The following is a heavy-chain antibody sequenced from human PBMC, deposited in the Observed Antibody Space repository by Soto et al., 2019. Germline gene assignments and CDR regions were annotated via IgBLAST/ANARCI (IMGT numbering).Heavy chain of an antibody. V-gene: IGHV4-59*01. CDR3: ARTYDDSGPNSGGYGFDI. J-gene: IGHJ3*02. Sequence: SETLSLTCTVSGGSISNYYWTWIRQPPGKGLEWIGYIYYSGSTNYNPSLKSRVTISVDTPKNQVSLKLSSVTAADTAVYYCARTYDDSGPNSGGYGFDIWGQGKMVTVS. CDR2: IYYSGST. CDR1: GGSISNYY. D-gene: IGHD3-22*01.